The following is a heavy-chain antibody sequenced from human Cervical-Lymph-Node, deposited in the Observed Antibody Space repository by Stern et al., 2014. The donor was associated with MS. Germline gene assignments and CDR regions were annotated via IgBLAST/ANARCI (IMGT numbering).Heavy chain of an antibody. CDR1: GFSFSRYA. D-gene: IGHD6-13*01. V-gene: IGHV3-33*01. Sequence: VQLVESGGGVVPPGRSLRLSCAASGFSFSRYAMHWVRQAPGKGLEWVALIWYDGSKPYYADSVTGRFTISRDNFKNTLYLQMNSLRAEDTAVYYCASAYSSSHYYFDYWGQGTLVTVSS. CDR3: ASAYSSSHYYFDY. CDR2: IWYDGSKP. J-gene: IGHJ4*02.